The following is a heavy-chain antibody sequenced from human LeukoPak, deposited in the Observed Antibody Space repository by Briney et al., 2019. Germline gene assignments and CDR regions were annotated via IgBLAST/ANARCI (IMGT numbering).Heavy chain of an antibody. CDR3: ARRGISYTIDY. J-gene: IGHJ4*02. CDR1: GFTFSSTW. D-gene: IGHD2/OR15-2a*01. V-gene: IGHV3-7*01. Sequence: GGSLRLSCATSGFTFSSTWMAWVRQAPGKGLEWVANINPDGSEKYYLDSVKGRFTISRDNAKTSVYLQMDSLRAEDTAFYSCARRGISYTIDYWGQGALVTVSS. CDR2: INPDGSEK.